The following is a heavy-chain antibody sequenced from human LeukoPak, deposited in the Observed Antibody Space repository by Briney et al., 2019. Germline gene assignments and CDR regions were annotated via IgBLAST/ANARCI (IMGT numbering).Heavy chain of an antibody. Sequence: SETLSLTCTVSGGSISSYYWSWIRQPPGKGLEWIGYIYYSGSTNYNPSLKSRVTISVDTSKNQFSLKLSSVTAAGTAVYYCARGIVLMVYASWGQGTLVTVSS. CDR3: ARGIVLMVYAS. D-gene: IGHD2-8*01. J-gene: IGHJ5*02. V-gene: IGHV4-59*01. CDR1: GGSISSYY. CDR2: IYYSGST.